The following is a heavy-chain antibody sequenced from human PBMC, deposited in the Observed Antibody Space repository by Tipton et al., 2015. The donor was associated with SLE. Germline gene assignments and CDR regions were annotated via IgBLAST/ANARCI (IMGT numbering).Heavy chain of an antibody. CDR3: ARLGVTMVRGAREDYFDY. CDR2: IYYSGST. Sequence: TLSLTCTVSGGSISSSSYYWGWIRQPPGKGLEWIGSIYYSGSTYYNPSLKSRVTISVDTSKNQFSLKLSSVTAADTAVYYCARLGVTMVRGAREDYFDYWGQGTLVTVSS. D-gene: IGHD3-10*01. V-gene: IGHV4-39*01. J-gene: IGHJ4*02. CDR1: GGSISSSSYY.